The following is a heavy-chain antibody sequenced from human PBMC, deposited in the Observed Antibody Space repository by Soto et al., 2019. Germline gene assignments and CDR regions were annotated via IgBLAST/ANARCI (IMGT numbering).Heavy chain of an antibody. Sequence: QVQLVESGGGVVQPGRSLRLSCAASGFTFSSYGMHWVRQAPGKGLEWVAVIWYDGSNKYYADSVKGRFTISRDNSKNPLHLQMNSLRAEDTAVYYCARSEDYVFDYWGQGTLVTVSS. CDR2: IWYDGSNK. D-gene: IGHD4-17*01. V-gene: IGHV3-33*01. J-gene: IGHJ4*02. CDR1: GFTFSSYG. CDR3: ARSEDYVFDY.